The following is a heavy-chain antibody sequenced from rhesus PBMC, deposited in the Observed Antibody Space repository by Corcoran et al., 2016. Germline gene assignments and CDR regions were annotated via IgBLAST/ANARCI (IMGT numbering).Heavy chain of an antibody. CDR2: IYGGSGST. Sequence: QVQLQESGPGVVKPSEPLSLTCAVSGGSLSRYWWGWFRQPPVKGLEWIGHIYGGSGSTSYNPSLKSRVTISSDTSKNHFSLKLSSVTAADTAVYYCAKDIGIDGSNYDYWGQGVLVTVSS. CDR1: GGSLSRYW. V-gene: IGHV4-147*01. D-gene: IGHD4-29*01. CDR3: AKDIGIDGSNYDY. J-gene: IGHJ4*01.